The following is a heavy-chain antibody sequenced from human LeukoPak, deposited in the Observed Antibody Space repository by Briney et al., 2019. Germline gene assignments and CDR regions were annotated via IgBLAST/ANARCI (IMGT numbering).Heavy chain of an antibody. CDR3: ARQKCTSASCLTKNAFDI. Sequence: SETLSLTCTVSGSISGYYRSWIRQPPGKGLEWIGYIYTSGSTNYNPSLESRVTISVDTSKNQFSLDLSSVTAADTAVYYCARQKCTSASCLTKNAFDIWGQGTMVTVSS. J-gene: IGHJ3*02. CDR2: IYTSGST. D-gene: IGHD2-2*01. V-gene: IGHV4-4*09. CDR1: GSISGYY.